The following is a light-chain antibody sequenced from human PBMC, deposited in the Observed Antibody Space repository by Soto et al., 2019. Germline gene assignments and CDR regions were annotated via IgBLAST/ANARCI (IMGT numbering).Light chain of an antibody. CDR1: QSISSW. CDR3: QQYYSYWT. Sequence: DIQMTHSPSTLSASVGDRVTITCRASQSISSWLAWYQQKSGKAPKLLIYDASSLQSGVPSRFSGSGSGTEFALTISSLQPDDFATYYCQQYYSYWTFGQGTKVDI. CDR2: DAS. J-gene: IGKJ1*01. V-gene: IGKV1-5*01.